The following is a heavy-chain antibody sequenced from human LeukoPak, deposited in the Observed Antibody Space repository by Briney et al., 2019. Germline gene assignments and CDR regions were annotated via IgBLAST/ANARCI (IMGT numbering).Heavy chain of an antibody. D-gene: IGHD6-13*01. CDR1: GGSFSGYY. CDR2: INHSGST. J-gene: IGHJ4*02. V-gene: IGHV4-34*01. CDR3: ARGTGYSSSWYWFYFDY. Sequence: SGTLSLTCAVYGGSFSGYYWSWIREPPGKGLEWVGEINHSGSTNYNPSLKSRVTISVDTSKNQFSLKLSSVTAADTAVYYCARGTGYSSSWYWFYFDYWGQGPLVIVSS.